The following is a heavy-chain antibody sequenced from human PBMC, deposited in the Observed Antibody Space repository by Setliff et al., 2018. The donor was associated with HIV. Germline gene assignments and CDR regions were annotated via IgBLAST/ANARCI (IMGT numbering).Heavy chain of an antibody. CDR3: ARSRVWADAGRYFDS. CDR2: VFYSGTT. D-gene: IGHD7-27*01. CDR1: GGSIRNAGHC. Sequence: PSETLSLTCTVSGGSIRNAGHCWSWIRQRPGRGLEWIGYVFYSGTTYYNPSLKSRLVISVDSSKNLFSLNLKSVTAADTAVYYCARSRVWADAGRYFDSWGQGTLVTVSS. V-gene: IGHV4-31*03. J-gene: IGHJ4*02.